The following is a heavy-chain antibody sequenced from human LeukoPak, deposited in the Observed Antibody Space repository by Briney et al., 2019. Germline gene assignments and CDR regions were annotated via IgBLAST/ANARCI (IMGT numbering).Heavy chain of an antibody. D-gene: IGHD5-24*01. V-gene: IGHV3-30*02. J-gene: IGHJ4*02. CDR1: GFTFTGYG. CDR2: TLYDGSSQ. CDR3: AKDLLLRQFVLDF. Sequence: PPGGSLRLSCAVSGFTFTGYGMHWVPQAPGRGLEWVAFTLYDGSSQYYPDSLRGRFTISRDNSKNTLFLQMNNLTHDDTAVYYCAKDLLLRQFVLDFWGQGTPVTVSS.